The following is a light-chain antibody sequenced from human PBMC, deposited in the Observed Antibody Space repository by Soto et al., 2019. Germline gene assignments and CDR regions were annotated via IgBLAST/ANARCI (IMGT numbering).Light chain of an antibody. CDR1: QSISSH. J-gene: IGKJ1*01. V-gene: IGKV1-39*01. CDR3: QQSYSTPRT. Sequence: DIQMTQSPSSLSASVGDRVTITCRASQSISSHLNWYQQKPGKAPKLLIYAASSLQSGVPSRFSGSGSGTDFTLTISSLQPEDFATYYCQQSYSTPRTFGQGTKVDLK. CDR2: AAS.